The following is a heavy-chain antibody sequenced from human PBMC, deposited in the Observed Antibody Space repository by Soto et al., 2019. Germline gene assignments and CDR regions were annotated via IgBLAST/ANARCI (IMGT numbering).Heavy chain of an antibody. CDR3: AHRYSSDVYFDY. J-gene: IGHJ4*02. CDR1: GFSLSTSGVG. V-gene: IGHV2-5*02. CDR2: IYWDDDK. Sequence: QITLKESGPTLVKPTQTLTLTCTFSGFSLSTSGVGVGWIRQPPGKALEWLALIYWDDDKRYSPSLKSRLTITKDTSKNQVVLTMTNMDPVDTATYYCAHRYSSDVYFDYWGQGTLVTVSA. D-gene: IGHD6-19*01.